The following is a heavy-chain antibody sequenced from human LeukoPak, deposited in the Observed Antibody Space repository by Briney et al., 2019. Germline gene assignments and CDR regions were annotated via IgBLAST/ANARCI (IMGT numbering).Heavy chain of an antibody. Sequence: PSQTLSLTCTVSGGSINSGNYYWSWIRQPAGKGLEWIGRIYTSGSTNSHPSLRTRVTISVDTSRNQFSLKLSSVTAAVTAVYYCARGASYDSDDAFDIWGQGTMVTVSS. V-gene: IGHV4-61*02. D-gene: IGHD3-3*01. J-gene: IGHJ3*02. CDR3: ARGASYDSDDAFDI. CDR1: GGSINSGNYY. CDR2: IYTSGST.